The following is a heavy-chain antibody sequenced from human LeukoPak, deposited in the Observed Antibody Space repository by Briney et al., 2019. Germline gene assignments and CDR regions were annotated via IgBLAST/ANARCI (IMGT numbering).Heavy chain of an antibody. CDR3: LRYNYGYYFDY. CDR2: ISSSSYSI. CDR1: GFTFSDYS. Sequence: LPGGSLRLSCAASGFTFSDYSMSWVRQAPGKGLEWISYISSSSYSIYYSDSVKGRFTISRDNAKNSLYLQMNSLRAEDTAVYYCLRYNYGYYFDYWGQGTLVTVSS. D-gene: IGHD5-18*01. J-gene: IGHJ4*02. V-gene: IGHV3-48*01.